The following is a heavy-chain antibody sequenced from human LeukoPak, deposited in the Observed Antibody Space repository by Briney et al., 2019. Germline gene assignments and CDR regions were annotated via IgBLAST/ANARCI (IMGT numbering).Heavy chain of an antibody. D-gene: IGHD4-17*01. Sequence: GASVKVSCKASGYTFTSYGISWVWQAPGQGLEWMGWISAYNGNTNYAQKLQGRVTMTTDTSTSTAYMELRSLRSDDTAVYYCARDIHGDYVGWFDPWGQGTLVTVSS. V-gene: IGHV1-18*01. CDR1: GYTFTSYG. CDR3: ARDIHGDYVGWFDP. CDR2: ISAYNGNT. J-gene: IGHJ5*02.